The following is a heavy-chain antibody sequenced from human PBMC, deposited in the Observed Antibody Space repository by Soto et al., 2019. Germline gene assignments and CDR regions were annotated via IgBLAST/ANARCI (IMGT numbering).Heavy chain of an antibody. CDR1: GFPFDSYW. J-gene: IGHJ5*02. Sequence: PGESLRLSCADSGFPFDSYWMHWVRQVPGKGLVWVSRINYDGTYLTYADSVRGRFTISRDNAKNTLYVQMTSLIVEDTAIYYCTSDVFGVSHTWGQGTVVNVSS. D-gene: IGHD3-3*01. V-gene: IGHV3-74*03. CDR3: TSDVFGVSHT. CDR2: INYDGTYL.